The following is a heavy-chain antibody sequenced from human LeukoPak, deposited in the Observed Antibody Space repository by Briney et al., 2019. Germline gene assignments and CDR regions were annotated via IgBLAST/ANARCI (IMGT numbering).Heavy chain of an antibody. D-gene: IGHD3-3*01. CDR3: ARDPFLDDFWSGYYGERYYMDV. V-gene: IGHV4-4*07. CDR2: IYTSGST. CDR1: GGSISSYY. Sequence: SETLSLTCTVSGGSISSYYWSWIRQPAGKGLEWIGRIYTSGSTNYNPSLKSRVTISVDKSKNQFSLKLSSVTATDTAVYYCARDPFLDDFWSGYYGERYYMDVWGKGTTVTVSS. J-gene: IGHJ6*03.